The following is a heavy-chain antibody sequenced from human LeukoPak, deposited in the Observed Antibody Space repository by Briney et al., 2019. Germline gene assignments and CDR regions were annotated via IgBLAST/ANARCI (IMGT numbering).Heavy chain of an antibody. V-gene: IGHV1-8*01. CDR2: MNYNSGNT. D-gene: IGHD2-2*01. J-gene: IGHJ3*02. CDR3: ARAWSGTGYCSSTSCHDAFDI. CDR1: GYTFTSFD. Sequence: GSVKVSCKASGYTFTSFDINWVRQATGQGLEWMGWMNYNSGNTGYAQKFQGRVIMTRNISISTAYMELSSLRSEDTAVYYCARAWSGTGYCSSTSCHDAFDIWGQGTMVTVSS.